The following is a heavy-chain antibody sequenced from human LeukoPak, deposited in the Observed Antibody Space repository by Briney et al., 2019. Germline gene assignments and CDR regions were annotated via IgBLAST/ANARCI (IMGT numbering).Heavy chain of an antibody. J-gene: IGHJ1*01. CDR2: IYYSGST. Sequence: SETLSLTCTVSGGSISSYYWSWIRQPPGKGLEWIGYIYYSGSTNYNPSLRSRVTISVDTSKNQFSLKLSSVTAADTGVYYCARGYYDSSGYPDAEYFQHWGQGTLVTVSS. CDR3: ARGYYDSSGYPDAEYFQH. CDR1: GGSISSYY. D-gene: IGHD3-22*01. V-gene: IGHV4-59*01.